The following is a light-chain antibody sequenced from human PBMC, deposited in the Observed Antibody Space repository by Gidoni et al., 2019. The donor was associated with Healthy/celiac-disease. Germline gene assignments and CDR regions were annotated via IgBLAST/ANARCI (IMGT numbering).Light chain of an antibody. V-gene: IGKV4-1*01. CDR1: QSVLYSSNNKNY. CDR2: WAS. CDR3: QQYYSTPQT. Sequence: DIVMTQSPDSLAVSLGERATINCKSSQSVLYSSNNKNYLAWYQQKPGQPPKLLIYWASTRESGVPDRFSGSGSGTDFTLTISSLQAEDGAVYYCQQYYSTPQTFXQXTKLXIK. J-gene: IGKJ1*01.